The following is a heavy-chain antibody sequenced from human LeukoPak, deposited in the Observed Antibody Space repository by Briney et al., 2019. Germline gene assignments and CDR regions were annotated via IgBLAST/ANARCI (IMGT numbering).Heavy chain of an antibody. CDR3: ARDLGLNY. J-gene: IGHJ4*02. D-gene: IGHD7-27*01. CDR2: INSDGSST. Sequence: GGSLRLSCAASGFTFSSYWMHWVRQTPGKGLVRVSRINSDGSSTSYADSVKGRLIISRDNAKNMLYLQMNSLRAEDTAVYYCARDLGLNYWGQGTLVTVSS. CDR1: GFTFSSYW. V-gene: IGHV3-74*01.